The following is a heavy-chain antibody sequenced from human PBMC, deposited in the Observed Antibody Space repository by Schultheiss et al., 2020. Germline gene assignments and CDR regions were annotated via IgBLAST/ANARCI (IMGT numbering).Heavy chain of an antibody. J-gene: IGHJ6*02. D-gene: IGHD6-13*01. CDR2: INHSGST. V-gene: IGHV4-34*01. CDR1: GGSISSYY. CDR3: ARCPLAAAGTWLDYYYGMDV. Sequence: SETLSLTCTVSGGSISSYYWSWIRQPPGKGLEWIGEINHSGSTNYNPSLKSRVTISVDTSKNQFSLKLSSVTAADTAVYYCARCPLAAAGTWLDYYYGMDVWGQGTTVTVAS.